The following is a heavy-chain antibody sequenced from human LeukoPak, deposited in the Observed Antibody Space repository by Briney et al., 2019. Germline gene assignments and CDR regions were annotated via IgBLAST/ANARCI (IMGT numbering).Heavy chain of an antibody. J-gene: IGHJ3*02. V-gene: IGHV3-64*02. D-gene: IGHD5/OR15-5a*01. CDR1: GFTLSNFA. Sequence: PGGSLRLSCAASGFTLSNFAMHWVRQTPGKGLAYVSSISRAGQSIYYADSVRGRFTISRDNSKNTLFLQMGSLRIDDMALYYCARGGTDSTDALDIWGPGTMVTVSS. CDR2: ISRAGQSI. CDR3: ARGGTDSTDALDI.